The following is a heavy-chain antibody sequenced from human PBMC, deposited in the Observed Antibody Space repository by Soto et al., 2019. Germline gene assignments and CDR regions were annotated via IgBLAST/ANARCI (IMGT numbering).Heavy chain of an antibody. D-gene: IGHD3-10*01. CDR3: VAFIWYDGSNKYYADSVKGRFTISRDNSKNTFYLQMNSLRGEDTAVYYCACASYEFWSGLPQWDMDV. CDR2: INVGNDNR. J-gene: IGHJ6*04. CDR1: GYTFTDHA. V-gene: IGHV1-3*01. Sequence: ASVKVSCKASGYTFTDHAIHWVRQAPGQRLEWMGWINVGNDNRKYSLELQGRVTITRDISANTAYMELSGLRNEDTAVYYCVAFIWYDGSNKYYADSVKGRFTISRDNSKNTFYLQMNSLRGEDTAVYYCACASYEFWSGLPQWDMDVWGKGTTVTVSS.